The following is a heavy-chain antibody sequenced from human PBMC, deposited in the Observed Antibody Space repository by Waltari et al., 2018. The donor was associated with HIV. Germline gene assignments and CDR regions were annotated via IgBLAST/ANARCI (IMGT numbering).Heavy chain of an antibody. CDR3: ARLNRLEGGQWAKEYFDL. Sequence: QVQLQESSPGLVKPSGSLSLTCDVSGGSVSSNNWWTWVRQSPGNGLEWIGEVHHSGKTTYNPSLKSRVIRSVDKSKNEFSLKVTSVTAADTAVYYCARLNRLEGGQWAKEYFDLWGRGTLVAVSS. D-gene: IGHD6-19*01. CDR2: VHHSGKT. J-gene: IGHJ2*01. V-gene: IGHV4-4*02. CDR1: GGSVSSNNW.